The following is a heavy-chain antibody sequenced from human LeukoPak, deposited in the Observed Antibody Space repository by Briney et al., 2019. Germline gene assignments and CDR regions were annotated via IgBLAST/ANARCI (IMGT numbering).Heavy chain of an antibody. Sequence: SVKVSCKASGGTFSSYAISWVRQAPGQGLGWMGGIIPIFGTANYAQKFQGRVTITADESTSTAYMELSSLRSEDTAVYYCARGGEIGYCSGGSCYCYWGQGTLVTVSS. CDR1: GGTFSSYA. D-gene: IGHD2-15*01. J-gene: IGHJ4*02. CDR3: ARGGEIGYCSGGSCYCY. V-gene: IGHV1-69*13. CDR2: IIPIFGTA.